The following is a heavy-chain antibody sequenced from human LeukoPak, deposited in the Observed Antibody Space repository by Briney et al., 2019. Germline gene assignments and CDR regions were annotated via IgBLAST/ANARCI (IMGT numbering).Heavy chain of an antibody. CDR1: GFTFSSYW. J-gene: IGHJ3*02. CDR2: IKQDGSGK. CDR3: TRQKMATIPHDAFDI. V-gene: IGHV3-7*01. D-gene: IGHD5-24*01. Sequence: PGGSLRLSCAASGFTFSSYWMSWVRQAPGKGLEWVANIKQDGSGKYYVDSVKGRLTISRDNAKTSLYLLMNSLRAEDTAFYYCTRQKMATIPHDAFDIWGQGTMVTVSS.